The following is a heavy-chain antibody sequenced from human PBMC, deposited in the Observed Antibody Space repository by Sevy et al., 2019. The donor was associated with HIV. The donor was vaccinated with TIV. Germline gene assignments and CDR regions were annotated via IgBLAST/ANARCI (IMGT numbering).Heavy chain of an antibody. D-gene: IGHD5-18*01. CDR2: INTNTGNP. Sequence: ASVKVSCKASGYNIMNYAINWVRQAPGQGLEWMGWINTNTGNPTYAQAFKGRFVFSLDTSVSTAYLQITSLEAEDTAIYFCASPFLYSNAPEADYWGQGTLVTVSS. J-gene: IGHJ4*02. CDR3: ASPFLYSNAPEADY. V-gene: IGHV7-4-1*02. CDR1: GYNIMNYA.